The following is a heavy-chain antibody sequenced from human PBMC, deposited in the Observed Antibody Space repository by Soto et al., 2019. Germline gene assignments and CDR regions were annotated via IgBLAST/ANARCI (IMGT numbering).Heavy chain of an antibody. CDR3: ARDKASGYDLGSFDY. CDR2: IWYDGSNK. J-gene: IGHJ4*02. CDR1: GFTFSSYG. V-gene: IGHV3-33*01. Sequence: GSLRLSCAASGFTFSSYGMHWVRQAPGKGLEWVAVIWYDGSNKYYADSVKGRFTISRDNSKNTLYLQMNSLRAEDTAVYYCARDKASGYDLGSFDYWGQGTLVTVSS. D-gene: IGHD5-12*01.